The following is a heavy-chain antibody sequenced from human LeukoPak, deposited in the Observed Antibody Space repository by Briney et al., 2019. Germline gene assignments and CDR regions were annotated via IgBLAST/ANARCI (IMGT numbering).Heavy chain of an antibody. CDR3: AREPQNIVVVTATHSYFDY. D-gene: IGHD2-21*02. Sequence: PGGALRLSCAASGFTFSSYWMSWVRQAPGKGLEWVANIKQDGSEKYYVDSVKGRFTISRDNAKNSLYLQMNSLRAEDTAVYYCAREPQNIVVVTATHSYFDYWGQGTLVTVSS. CDR2: IKQDGSEK. V-gene: IGHV3-7*03. CDR1: GFTFSSYW. J-gene: IGHJ4*02.